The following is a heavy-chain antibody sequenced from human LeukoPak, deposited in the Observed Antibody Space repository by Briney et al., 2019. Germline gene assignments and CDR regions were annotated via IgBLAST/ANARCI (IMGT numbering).Heavy chain of an antibody. Sequence: GGSLRPSCAASGFSFSNCAMTWVRQAPGKGLEWVSSISDSAGATYYADSVRGRFTISRDNSGSTLYLQMNSLRADDTAVYYCAKGGSTAWTAVDYWGQGTLVTVSS. D-gene: IGHD2-2*01. CDR1: GFSFSNCA. J-gene: IGHJ4*02. CDR2: ISDSAGAT. CDR3: AKGGSTAWTAVDY. V-gene: IGHV3-23*01.